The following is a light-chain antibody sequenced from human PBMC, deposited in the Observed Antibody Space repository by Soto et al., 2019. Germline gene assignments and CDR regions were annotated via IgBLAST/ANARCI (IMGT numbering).Light chain of an antibody. J-gene: IGKJ4*01. CDR1: RSVSSY. V-gene: IGKV3-11*01. CDR3: QQRSNWPWT. CDR2: DTS. Sequence: EIVLTQSPATLSLSPGERATLSCRASRSVSSYLAWYQQKPGQAPRLLIYDTSNRATGIPARFSGSGSGTDFTLTISSLEPEDFALYYCQQRSNWPWTFGGGTKVEIK.